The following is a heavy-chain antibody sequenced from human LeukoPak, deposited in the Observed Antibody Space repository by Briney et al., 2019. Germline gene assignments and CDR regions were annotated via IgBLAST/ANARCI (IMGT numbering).Heavy chain of an antibody. CDR1: GGSISSSSYY. D-gene: IGHD3-22*01. CDR3: ASIIDSSGYGYYYYMDV. Sequence: PSETLSLTCTVSGGSISSSSYYWGWIRQPPGKGLEWIGSIYYSGSTYYNPSLKSRVTISVDTSKNQFSLKLSSVTAADTAVYYCASIIDSSGYGYYYYMDVWGKGTTVTVSS. CDR2: IYYSGST. V-gene: IGHV4-39*07. J-gene: IGHJ6*03.